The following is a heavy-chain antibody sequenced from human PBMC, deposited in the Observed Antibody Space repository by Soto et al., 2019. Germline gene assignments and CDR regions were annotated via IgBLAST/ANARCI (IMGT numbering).Heavy chain of an antibody. J-gene: IGHJ6*02. Sequence: ASVKVSCKASGYTFISYYMHWVRQAPGQGLEWMGIINLIGGSTSYAQKFQGRVTMTRETSTSTVYMELSSLRSEDTAVYYCARDAPTPRDYDLWSGYYTQYYGMDVWGQGTTVTVSS. CDR2: INLIGGST. CDR3: ARDAPTPRDYDLWSGYYTQYYGMDV. CDR1: GYTFISYY. D-gene: IGHD3-3*01. V-gene: IGHV1-46*01.